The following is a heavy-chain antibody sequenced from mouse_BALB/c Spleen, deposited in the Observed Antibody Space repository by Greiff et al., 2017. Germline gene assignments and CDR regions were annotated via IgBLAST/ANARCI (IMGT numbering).Heavy chain of an antibody. CDR2: IWAGGST. CDR3: AREAYYGNYYFDY. D-gene: IGHD2-10*01. V-gene: IGHV2-9*02. J-gene: IGHJ2*01. Sequence: VMLVESGPGLVAPSQSLSITCTVSGFSLTSYGVHWVRQPPGKGLEWLGVIWAGGSTNYNSALMSRLSISKDNSKSQVFLKMNSLQTDDTAMYYCAREAYYGNYYFDYWGQGTTLTVSS. CDR1: GFSLTSYG.